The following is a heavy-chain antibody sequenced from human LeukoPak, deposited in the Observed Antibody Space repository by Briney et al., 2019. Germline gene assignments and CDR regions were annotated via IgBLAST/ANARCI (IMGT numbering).Heavy chain of an antibody. V-gene: IGHV1-69*13. J-gene: IGHJ5*02. CDR3: ARYILTGYYTDDGYNWFDP. D-gene: IGHD3-9*01. CDR1: GGTFSSYA. Sequence: ASVKVSCKASGGTFSSYAISWVRQAPGQGLEWMGGIIPIFGTANYAQKFQGRVTITADESTSTAYVELSSLRSEDTAVYYCARYILTGYYTDDGYNWFDPWGQGTLVTVSS. CDR2: IIPIFGTA.